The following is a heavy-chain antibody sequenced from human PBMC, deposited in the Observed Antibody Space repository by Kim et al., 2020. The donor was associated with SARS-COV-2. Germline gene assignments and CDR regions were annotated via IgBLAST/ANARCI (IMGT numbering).Heavy chain of an antibody. Sequence: SETLSLTCIVSGGSVNSGTYYWTWIRQPPGKGLEWIGHFSYSGSTNYNPSLKSRLTISLDTSKNQFSLKLTSVTAADTAVYYCARDGITMIRGVTAMDVWGQDTTVTVSS. CDR3: ARDGITMIRGVTAMDV. V-gene: IGHV4-61*01. CDR1: GGSVNSGTYY. CDR2: FSYSGST. D-gene: IGHD3-10*01. J-gene: IGHJ6*02.